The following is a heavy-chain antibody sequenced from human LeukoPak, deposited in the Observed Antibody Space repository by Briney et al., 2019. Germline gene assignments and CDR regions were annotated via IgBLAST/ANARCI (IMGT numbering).Heavy chain of an antibody. Sequence: PGGTLRLSCAASGFTFSSYGMSWVRQAPGNGLEWVSAISGSGGSTYYADSVKGRFTISRDNSKNTLYLQMNSLRAEDTAVYYCARDYGGSSPFDYWGQGTLVTVSS. V-gene: IGHV3-23*01. CDR1: GFTFSSYG. CDR2: ISGSGGST. D-gene: IGHD4-23*01. J-gene: IGHJ4*02. CDR3: ARDYGGSSPFDY.